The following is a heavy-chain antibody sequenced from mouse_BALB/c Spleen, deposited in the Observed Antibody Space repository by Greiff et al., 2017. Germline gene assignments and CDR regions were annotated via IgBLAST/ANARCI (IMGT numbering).Heavy chain of an antibody. J-gene: IGHJ3*01. Sequence: EVQLKESGGGLVKPGGSLKLSCAASGFTFSDYYMYWVRQTPEKRLEWVATISDGGSYTYYPDSVKGRFTISRDNAKNNLYLQMSSLKSEDTAMYYCARAGPFAYWGQGTLVTVSA. D-gene: IGHD4-1*01. CDR2: ISDGGSYT. V-gene: IGHV5-4*02. CDR1: GFTFSDYY. CDR3: ARAGPFAY.